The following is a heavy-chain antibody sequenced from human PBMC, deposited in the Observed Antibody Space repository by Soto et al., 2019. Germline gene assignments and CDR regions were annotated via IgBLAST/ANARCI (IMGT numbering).Heavy chain of an antibody. CDR2: ISSSGSTI. CDR3: ARSTTVTTSYYYYYYYMDV. V-gene: IGHV3-48*01. CDR1: GLTFSTYR. J-gene: IGHJ6*03. D-gene: IGHD4-17*01. Sequence: GGSLRLSCAASGLTFSTYRMNWVRQAPGKGLEWVSYISSSGSTIYYADSVKGRFTISRDNAKNSLFLQVNSLRAEDTAVYYCARSTTVTTSYYYYYYYMDVWGKGTTVTVSS.